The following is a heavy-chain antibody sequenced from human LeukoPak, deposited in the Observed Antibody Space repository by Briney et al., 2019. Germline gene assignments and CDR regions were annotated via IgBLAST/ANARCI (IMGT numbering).Heavy chain of an antibody. CDR1: GYTFTSYG. J-gene: IGHJ3*02. Sequence: ASVKVSCKASGYTFTSYGISWVRQAPGQGLEWMGWISAYNGNTNYAQKLQGRVTMTTDTSTSTAYMELRSLTPAATAAYYCARGMVRGVFAFDIWGQGTMVTVSS. CDR2: ISAYNGNT. CDR3: ARGMVRGVFAFDI. D-gene: IGHD3-10*01. V-gene: IGHV1-18*01.